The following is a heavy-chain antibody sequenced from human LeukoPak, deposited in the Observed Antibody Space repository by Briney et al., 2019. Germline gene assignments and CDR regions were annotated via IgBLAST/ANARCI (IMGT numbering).Heavy chain of an antibody. CDR1: GFTVSSNY. V-gene: IGHV3-66*02. CDR2: IYSGGST. J-gene: IGHJ4*02. Sequence: GGSLRLSCAASGFTVSSNYMNWVRQAPGKGPEWVSIIYSGGSTYYADSVKGRFTISRDNSKNTLYLQMNSLRVEDTAVYYCARTDYSHFDYWGQGTLVTVSS. CDR3: ARTDYSHFDY. D-gene: IGHD3-16*01.